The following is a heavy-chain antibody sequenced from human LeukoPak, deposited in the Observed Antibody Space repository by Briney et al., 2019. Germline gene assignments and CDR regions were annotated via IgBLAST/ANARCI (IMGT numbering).Heavy chain of an antibody. CDR2: ISAYNGNT. Sequence: ASVKVSCKASGYTFTSYGISWVRQAPGQGLEWMGWISAYNGNTNYAQKLQGRVTMTTDTSTRTAYMELRSLRSDDTAVYYCARVRYYDTYYYMDVWGKGTTVTVSS. CDR1: GYTFTSYG. V-gene: IGHV1-18*01. J-gene: IGHJ6*03. CDR3: ARVRYYDTYYYMDV. D-gene: IGHD3-22*01.